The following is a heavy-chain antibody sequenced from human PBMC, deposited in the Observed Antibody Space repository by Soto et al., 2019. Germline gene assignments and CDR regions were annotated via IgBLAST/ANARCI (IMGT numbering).Heavy chain of an antibody. V-gene: IGHV3-33*01. CDR2: IWYDGSNE. D-gene: IGHD3-22*01. CDR3: ARFVGSDSSGCFDY. CDR1: GFTFSRNG. J-gene: IGHJ4*02. Sequence: GGSLRLSCAASGFTFSRNGMHWARQAPGKGLEWVAFIWYDGSNEDYVDSVKGRFTISRDNSKNTLYLEMNSLRAEDTAVYYCARFVGSDSSGCFDYWGQGTPVTVSS.